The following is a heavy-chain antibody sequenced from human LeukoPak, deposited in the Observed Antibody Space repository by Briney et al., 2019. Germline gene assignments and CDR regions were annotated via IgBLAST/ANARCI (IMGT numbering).Heavy chain of an antibody. CDR1: GFTFSTYG. D-gene: IGHD3-22*01. V-gene: IGHV3-30*02. Sequence: GGSLRLSCAASGFTFSTYGMHWVRQAPGKGLEWVAFIRYDGSNKYYADSVKGRFTISRDNSKNTLYLQMNSLRAEDTAVYYCAKENYDSSGYYHYWGQGTLVTVSS. CDR2: IRYDGSNK. CDR3: AKENYDSSGYYHY. J-gene: IGHJ4*02.